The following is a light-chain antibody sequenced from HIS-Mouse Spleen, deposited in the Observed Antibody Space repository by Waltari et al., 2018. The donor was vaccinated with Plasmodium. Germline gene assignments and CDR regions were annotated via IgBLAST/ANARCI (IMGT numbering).Light chain of an antibody. J-gene: IGLJ3*02. CDR1: SSDVGSYNL. Sequence: QSALTQPASVSGSPGQSITLSCTGTSSDVGSYNLVSWYQQHPGKAPKLMLYEGSKRPSGVSNRFSGSKSGNTASLTISGLQAEDEADYYCCSYAGSSTNWVFGGGTKLTVL. CDR2: EGS. V-gene: IGLV2-23*01. CDR3: CSYAGSSTNWV.